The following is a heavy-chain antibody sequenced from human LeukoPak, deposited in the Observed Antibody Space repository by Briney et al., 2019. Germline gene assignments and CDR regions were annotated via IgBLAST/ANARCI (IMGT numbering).Heavy chain of an antibody. J-gene: IGHJ4*02. V-gene: IGHV4-4*07. Sequence: SETLSLTCTVSGGSISSYYWSWIRQPAGEGLEWIGRIHTSGSTNYNPSLKSRVTISVDTSKNQFSLKLSSVTAADTAVYYCARHADVRYFDWNYFDYWGQGTLVTVSS. CDR3: ARHADVRYFDWNYFDY. CDR1: GGSISSYY. D-gene: IGHD3-9*01. CDR2: IHTSGST.